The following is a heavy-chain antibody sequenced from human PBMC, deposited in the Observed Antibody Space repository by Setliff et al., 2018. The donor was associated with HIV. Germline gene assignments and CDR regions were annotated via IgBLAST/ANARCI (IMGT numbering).Heavy chain of an antibody. J-gene: IGHJ2*01. CDR2: IYYSGST. V-gene: IGHV4-31*03. D-gene: IGHD3-10*01. CDR3: ASGSGSHYNSGDWYFDR. Sequence: SETLSLTCTVSGGSISSGGYYWSWIRQHPGKGLEWIGYIYYSGSTYFNPSFKSRVAISVATSENQFSQILNSVTAADTAVYYCASGSGSHYNSGDWYFDRWGRGTLVTVSS. CDR1: GGSISSGGYY.